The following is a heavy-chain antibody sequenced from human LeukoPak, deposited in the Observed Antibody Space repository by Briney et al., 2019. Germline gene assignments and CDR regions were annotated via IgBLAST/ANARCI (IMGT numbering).Heavy chain of an antibody. CDR2: IYYSGST. J-gene: IGHJ4*02. CDR1: GGSISSIVYY. Sequence: PSETLSLTCSVSGGSISSIVYYWGWIRQPPGKGLEWIGTIYYSGSTYYNLSLKSRVTISVDTSREQFSLKLSSVTAADTAVYYCARHSRSVDYGSGSYTWDYWGQGTLVTVSS. D-gene: IGHD3-10*01. V-gene: IGHV4-39*01. CDR3: ARHSRSVDYGSGSYTWDY.